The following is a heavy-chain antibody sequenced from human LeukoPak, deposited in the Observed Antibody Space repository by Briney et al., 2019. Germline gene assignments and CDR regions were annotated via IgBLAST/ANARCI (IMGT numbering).Heavy chain of an antibody. Sequence: GGSLRLSCTASGFTFGDYAMSWVRQAPGKGLEWVSGINWNSGSIDYAGSVKGRFTISRDNAMNSLYLQMNTLRPEDTALYYCAKGTQRGNSGWGYFFDQWGQGTLVTVSS. CDR3: AKGTQRGNSGWGYFFDQ. D-gene: IGHD6-19*01. CDR2: INWNSGSI. V-gene: IGHV3-9*01. J-gene: IGHJ4*02. CDR1: GFTFGDYA.